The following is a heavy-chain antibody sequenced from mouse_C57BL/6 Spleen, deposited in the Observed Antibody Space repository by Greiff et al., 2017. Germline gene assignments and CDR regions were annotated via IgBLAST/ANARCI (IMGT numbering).Heavy chain of an antibody. D-gene: IGHD1-1*01. V-gene: IGHV1-81*01. CDR1: GYTFTSYG. Sequence: QVQLKQSGAELARPGASVKLSCKASGYTFTSYGISWVKQRTGQGLEWIGEIYPRSGNTYYNEKFKGKATLTADKSSSTAYMELRSLTSEDSAVYFCDMRDYYGSSYDYWGQGTTLTVSS. CDR2: IYPRSGNT. J-gene: IGHJ2*01. CDR3: DMRDYYGSSYDY.